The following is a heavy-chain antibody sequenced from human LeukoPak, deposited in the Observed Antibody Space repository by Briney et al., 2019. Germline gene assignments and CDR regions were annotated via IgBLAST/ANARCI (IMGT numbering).Heavy chain of an antibody. CDR2: IYTSGST. V-gene: IGHV4-61*02. D-gene: IGHD6-19*01. Sequence: SETLSLTXTVSGGSISSGSYYWSWLRQPAGTGLEWIGRIYTSGSTNYNPSLKSRVTISVDTSKNQFSLKLSSVTAADTAVYYCARVSIAVAGTFDYWGQGTLVTVSS. CDR3: ARVSIAVAGTFDY. J-gene: IGHJ4*02. CDR1: GGSISSGSYY.